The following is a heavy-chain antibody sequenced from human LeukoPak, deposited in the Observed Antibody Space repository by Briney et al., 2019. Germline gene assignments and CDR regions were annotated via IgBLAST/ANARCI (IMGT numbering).Heavy chain of an antibody. Sequence: HPGGSLRLSCAASGFTFSSYEMNWVRQAPGKGLEWVSYISSSGSTIYYADSVKGRFTISRDNAKNSLYLQMNSLRAEDTAVYYCARDVRGGLKDWGQGTLVTVSS. D-gene: IGHD2-15*01. V-gene: IGHV3-48*03. CDR3: ARDVRGGLKD. J-gene: IGHJ4*02. CDR2: ISSSGSTI. CDR1: GFTFSSYE.